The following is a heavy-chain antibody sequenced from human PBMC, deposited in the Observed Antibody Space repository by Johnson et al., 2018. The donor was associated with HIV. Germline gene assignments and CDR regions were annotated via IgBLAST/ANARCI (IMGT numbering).Heavy chain of an antibody. CDR1: GFSFSTYG. CDR2: IWYDGINK. J-gene: IGHJ3*02. D-gene: IGHD1-1*01. CDR3: TTNSPFDI. V-gene: IGHV3-33*01. Sequence: QVQLVESGGGVVQPGRSLRLSCAASGFSFSTYGMHWVRQAPGKGLEWVANIWYDGINKYYADSVKGRFTISRDNSKNTLYLQMNSLKTEDTAVYYCTTNSPFDIWGQGTMVTVSS.